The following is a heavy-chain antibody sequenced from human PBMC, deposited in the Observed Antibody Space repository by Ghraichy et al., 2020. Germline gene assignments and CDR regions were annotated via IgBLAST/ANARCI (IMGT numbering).Heavy chain of an antibody. CDR3: ARSPGGSDWYFDS. D-gene: IGHD6-13*01. CDR1: GFSLNTRHMC. CDR2: IDWDDDK. Sequence: SGPTLVKPTQTLTLTCTFSGFSLNTRHMCVSWIRQPPGKALEWLALIDWDDDKYYSASLKTRLTISKDTSKDQVVLTMTNMDPVDTATYFCARSPGGSDWYFDSWGQGALVTVSS. V-gene: IGHV2-70*01. J-gene: IGHJ4*02.